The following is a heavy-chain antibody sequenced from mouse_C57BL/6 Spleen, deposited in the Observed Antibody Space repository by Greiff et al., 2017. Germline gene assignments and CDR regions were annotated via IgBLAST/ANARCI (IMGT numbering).Heavy chain of an antibody. CDR1: GFTFSSYA. CDR2: ISDGGSYT. CDR3: AREGTTVVEDFYYAMDY. Sequence: EVKLMESGGGLVKPGGSLKLSCAASGFTFSSYAMSWVRQTPEKRLEWVATISDGGSYTYYPDNVKGRFTISRDNAKNNLYLQMSHLKSEDTAMYYCAREGTTVVEDFYYAMDYWGQGTSVTVSS. V-gene: IGHV5-4*01. D-gene: IGHD1-1*01. J-gene: IGHJ4*01.